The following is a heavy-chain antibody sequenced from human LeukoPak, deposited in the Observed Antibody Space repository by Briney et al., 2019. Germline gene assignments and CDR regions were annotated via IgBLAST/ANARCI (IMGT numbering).Heavy chain of an antibody. CDR1: GGSISSYY. J-gene: IGHJ4*02. CDR2: IYHSGST. V-gene: IGHV4-59*01. D-gene: IGHD3-9*01. CDR3: ARADGYFDRTFSDL. Sequence: TSETLSLTCSVSGGSISSYYWSWIRQPPGKGLEWIGHIYHSGSTNYNPSLKSRVTILADTSKNQFSLKLGSVTAADTAVYYCARADGYFDRTFSDLWGQGTLVTVSS.